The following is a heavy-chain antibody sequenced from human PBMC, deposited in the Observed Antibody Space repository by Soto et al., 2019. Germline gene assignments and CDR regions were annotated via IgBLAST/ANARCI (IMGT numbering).Heavy chain of an antibody. J-gene: IGHJ6*02. CDR2: ISVYNAET. CDR3: ATTAASSYLYYGMDV. Sequence: QVQLVQSGGEVKKPGASMKVSCQASGYTLSSYGVSWVRQAPGQGLEWMGWISVYNAETNYAQKLQGSVTMTTDTSASTLYMELRGLRSAHTAMYYCATTAASSYLYYGMDVWGQGATVTVPS. CDR1: GYTLSSYG. D-gene: IGHD4-17*01. V-gene: IGHV1-18*01.